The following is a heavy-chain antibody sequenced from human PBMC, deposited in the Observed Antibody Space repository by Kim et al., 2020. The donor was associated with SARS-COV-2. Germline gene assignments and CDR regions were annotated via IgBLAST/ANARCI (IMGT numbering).Heavy chain of an antibody. J-gene: IGHJ6*02. CDR3: TTVTILAYCGGDCYDGTEYYYGMDV. CDR2: IKSKTDGGTT. CDR1: GFTFSNAW. D-gene: IGHD2-21*02. V-gene: IGHV3-15*01. Sequence: GGSLRLSCAASGFTFSNAWMSWVRQAPGKGLEWVGRIKSKTDGGTTDYAAPVKGRFTISRDDSKNTLYLQMNSLKTEDTAVYYCTTVTILAYCGGDCYDGTEYYYGMDVWGQGTTVTVSS.